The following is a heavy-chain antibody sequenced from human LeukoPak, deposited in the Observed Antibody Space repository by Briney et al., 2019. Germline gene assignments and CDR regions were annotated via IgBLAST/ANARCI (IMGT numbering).Heavy chain of an antibody. J-gene: IGHJ4*02. V-gene: IGHV3-74*01. Sequence: PGGSLRLSCAASGFTFSDSWMHWVRQLPGQGLVWVSRISSDGTNTIYADSVKGRFTISRDNAKNTLYLQMNSLRAEDTAVYYCARDRGGSGPTTTDYWGQGTLVTVSS. CDR2: ISSDGTNT. CDR3: ARDRGGSGPTTTDY. CDR1: GFTFSDSW. D-gene: IGHD6-19*01.